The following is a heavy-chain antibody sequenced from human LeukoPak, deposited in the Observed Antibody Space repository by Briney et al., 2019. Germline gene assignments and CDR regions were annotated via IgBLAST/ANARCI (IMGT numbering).Heavy chain of an antibody. Sequence: ASVKVSCKASGYTFISYGISWVRQAPGQGLEWMGWISAYNGNTNYAQKFQGWVTMTRDTSISTAYMELSRLRSDDTAVYYCARDANGIAAAGPWGGMDVWGQGTTVTVSS. CDR1: GYTFISYG. CDR2: ISAYNGNT. V-gene: IGHV1-18*01. D-gene: IGHD6-13*01. J-gene: IGHJ6*02. CDR3: ARDANGIAAAGPWGGMDV.